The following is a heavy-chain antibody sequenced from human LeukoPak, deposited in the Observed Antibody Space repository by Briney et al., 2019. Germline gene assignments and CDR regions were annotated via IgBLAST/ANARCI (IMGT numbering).Heavy chain of an antibody. CDR3: AKQGRLLWFGELSN. V-gene: IGHV3-21*01. J-gene: IGHJ4*02. CDR2: ISSSSTYI. CDR1: GFSFSSYS. D-gene: IGHD3-10*01. Sequence: GGSLRLSCAASGFSFSSYSMNWVRQAPGKGLEWVSSISSSSTYIYYADSVKGRFTISRDSAKNSLYLQMNSLRAEDTAVYYCAKQGRLLWFGELSNWGQGTLVTVSS.